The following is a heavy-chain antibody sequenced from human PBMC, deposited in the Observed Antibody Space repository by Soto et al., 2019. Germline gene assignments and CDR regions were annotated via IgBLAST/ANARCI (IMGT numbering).Heavy chain of an antibody. V-gene: IGHV2-5*02. D-gene: IGHD3-16*01. CDR2: FYWDDDK. Sequence: QITLKESGPTLVKPTQTLTLTFTYSGFSLRTTGLGVGWIRQHPGKALEWLGFFYWDDDKRYSPSLKNRLTLTTAIAKSQVLLTLTHMDPVDTATYYCAHTWGLPFADLGQGTLVIVSS. CDR1: GFSLRTTGLG. J-gene: IGHJ4*02. CDR3: AHTWGLPFAD.